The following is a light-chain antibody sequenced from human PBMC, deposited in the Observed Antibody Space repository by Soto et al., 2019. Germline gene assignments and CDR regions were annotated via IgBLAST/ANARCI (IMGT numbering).Light chain of an antibody. CDR2: DAF. J-gene: IGKJ3*01. Sequence: DIQMTQSPSSVSASVGDRVTITCRASRGVGIQLGWFQQKPGKVPKSLIYDAFSLQSGAPSRFSGSGSGTDFPLTINSLQAEDTATYYFLQYDNHPFTFVPGTKVEI. CDR1: RGVGIQ. V-gene: IGKV1-16*01. CDR3: LQYDNHPFT.